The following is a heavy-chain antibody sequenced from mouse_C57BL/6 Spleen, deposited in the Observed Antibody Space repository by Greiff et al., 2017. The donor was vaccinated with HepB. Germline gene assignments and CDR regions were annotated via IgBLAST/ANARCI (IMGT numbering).Heavy chain of an antibody. CDR3: TTSDSSGYVDY. J-gene: IGHJ2*01. V-gene: IGHV14-4*01. CDR1: GFNIKDDY. D-gene: IGHD3-2*02. Sequence: LMESGAELVRPGASVKLSCTASGFNIKDDYMHWVKQRPEQGLEWIGWIDPENGDTEYASKFQGKATITADTSSNTAYLQLSSLTSEDTAVYYCTTSDSSGYVDYWGQGTTLTVSS. CDR2: IDPENGDT.